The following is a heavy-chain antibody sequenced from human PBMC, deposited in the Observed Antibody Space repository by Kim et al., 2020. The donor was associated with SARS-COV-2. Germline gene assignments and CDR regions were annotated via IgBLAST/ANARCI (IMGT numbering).Heavy chain of an antibody. Sequence: GGSLRLSCEVSGIPVSSDYMTWVRQAPGKGLECVSGIYDAGTTYYADSVKKRFLISRDTAKNTLYLQLNSLRVEDTAVYYCPRVRITQVRGVPYFDYWGQGTLVTVSS. V-gene: IGHV3-66*01. CDR3: PRVRITQVRGVPYFDY. J-gene: IGHJ4*02. CDR2: IYDAGTT. D-gene: IGHD3-10*01. CDR1: GIPVSSDY.